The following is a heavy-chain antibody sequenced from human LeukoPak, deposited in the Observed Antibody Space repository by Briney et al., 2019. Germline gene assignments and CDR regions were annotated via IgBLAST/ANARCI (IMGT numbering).Heavy chain of an antibody. CDR1: GITFSSYD. Sequence: GSLRLSCVASGITFSSYDMSWVRQAPGKGLEWISAISDRGKTDYADSVEGRFTISRDNSKNTLYLQLSSLRADDTAIYYCAKLPTIFGVADSFDIWGQGTLVTVSS. CDR2: ISDRGKT. J-gene: IGHJ3*02. V-gene: IGHV3-23*01. D-gene: IGHD3-3*01. CDR3: AKLPTIFGVADSFDI.